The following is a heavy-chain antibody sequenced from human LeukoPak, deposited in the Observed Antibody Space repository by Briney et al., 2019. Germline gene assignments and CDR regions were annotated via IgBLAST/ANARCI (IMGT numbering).Heavy chain of an antibody. CDR2: IYYSGST. CDR1: GGSIGSFY. J-gene: IGHJ3*02. V-gene: IGHV4-59*12. D-gene: IGHD7-27*01. Sequence: SETLSLTCTVSGGSIGSFYWSWIRQPPGKGLEWIGYIYYSGSTNYNPSLKSRVTISVDTSKNQFSLQLNSVTPEDTAVYYCARAPGGDDAFDIWGQGTMVTVSS. CDR3: ARAPGGDDAFDI.